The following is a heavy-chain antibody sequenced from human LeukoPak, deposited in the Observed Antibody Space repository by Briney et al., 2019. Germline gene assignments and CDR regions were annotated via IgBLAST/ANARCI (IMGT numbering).Heavy chain of an antibody. CDR1: GFTFSSFT. CDR3: AKGSRGWYSWYFDV. Sequence: GGSLRLSCAASGFTFSSFTMSQVRQAPGKGLEWVSAISGSGGSTYYADSVKGRFTISRDNSKNTLYLQMNSLRAEDTAVYYCAKGSRGWYSWYFDVWGRGTLVTVSS. J-gene: IGHJ2*01. CDR2: ISGSGGST. D-gene: IGHD6-19*01. V-gene: IGHV3-23*01.